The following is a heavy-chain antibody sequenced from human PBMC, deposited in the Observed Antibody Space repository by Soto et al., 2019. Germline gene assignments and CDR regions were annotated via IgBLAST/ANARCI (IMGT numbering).Heavy chain of an antibody. CDR2: ISSSGSTI. J-gene: IGHJ6*02. CDR3: ARGRAIESPPYGMDV. V-gene: IGHV3-48*03. Sequence: EVQLVESGGVLVQPGGSLRLSCAASGFTFSSYEMNWVRQAPGKGLEWVSYISSSGSTIYYADSVKGRFTISRDNAKNSLYLQMNSLRAEDTAVYYCARGRAIESPPYGMDVWGQGTTVTVSS. CDR1: GFTFSSYE. D-gene: IGHD2-2*02.